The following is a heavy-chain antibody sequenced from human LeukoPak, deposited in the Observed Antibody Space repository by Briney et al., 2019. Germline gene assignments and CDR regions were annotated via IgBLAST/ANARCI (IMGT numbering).Heavy chain of an antibody. J-gene: IGHJ4*02. V-gene: IGHV5-51*01. D-gene: IGHD4-17*01. CDR2: IYPGDSDA. CDR3: ARQGSGVVY. CDR1: GYSFINYW. Sequence: GESLKISCKVSGYSFINYWIGWVRQLPGKGLEWMGVIYPGDSDARYSPSLQGQVTFSADKSISTAYLQWTSLKASDTAMYYCARQGSGVVYWGQGTLVTVSS.